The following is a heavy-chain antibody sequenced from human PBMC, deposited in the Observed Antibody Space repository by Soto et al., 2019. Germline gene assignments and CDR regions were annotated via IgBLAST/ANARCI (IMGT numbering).Heavy chain of an antibody. V-gene: IGHV4-39*07. CDR2: INHSGST. J-gene: IGHJ4*02. D-gene: IGHD3-9*01. Sequence: SETLSLTCTVSGGSISSSSYFWGWIRQPPGKGLEWVGEINHSGSTNYNPSLKSRVTISVDTSKNQFSLRLSSVTAADTAVYYCARANDIFGQTFIDYWGQRTRVTVSS. CDR1: GGSISSSSYF. CDR3: ARANDIFGQTFIDY.